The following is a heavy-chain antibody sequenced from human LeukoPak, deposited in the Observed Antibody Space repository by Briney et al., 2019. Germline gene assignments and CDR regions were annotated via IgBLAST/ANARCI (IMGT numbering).Heavy chain of an antibody. V-gene: IGHV3-7*01. CDR1: GFTLSTYW. Sequence: GGSLRLSCAASGFTLSTYWMTWVRQTPGKGLEWVANIAPDGSLKYYVDSVTGRFTISRDNAKNSLYLQMNSLRAEDTAVYYCARDGAITMVRGVITPYYYYYGMDVWGQGTTVTVSS. D-gene: IGHD3-10*01. CDR3: ARDGAITMVRGVITPYYYYYGMDV. CDR2: IAPDGSLK. J-gene: IGHJ6*02.